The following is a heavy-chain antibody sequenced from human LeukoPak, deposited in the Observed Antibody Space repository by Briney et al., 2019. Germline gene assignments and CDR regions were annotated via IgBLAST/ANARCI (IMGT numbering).Heavy chain of an antibody. CDR2: IYTSGST. CDR3: ARHWELLEGDYYYYYMDV. CDR1: GGSISSYY. J-gene: IGHJ6*03. D-gene: IGHD1-26*01. Sequence: SETLSLTCTVSGGSISSYYWSWIRQPPGKGLEWIGYIYTSGSTNYNPSLKSRVPISVDTSKNQFSLKLSSVTAADTAVYYCARHWELLEGDYYYYYMDVWGKGTTVTVSS. V-gene: IGHV4-4*09.